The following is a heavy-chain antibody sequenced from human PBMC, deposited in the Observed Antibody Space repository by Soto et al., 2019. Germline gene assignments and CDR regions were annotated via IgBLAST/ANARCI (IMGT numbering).Heavy chain of an antibody. CDR1: GYTFTSYA. J-gene: IGHJ6*02. V-gene: IGHV1-3*01. Sequence: ASVKVSCKASGYTFTSYAMHWVRQAPGQRLEWMGWINAGNGNTKYSQKFQGRVTITRDTSASTAYMELSSLRSEDTAVYYCAGQAYYDFWSGYYENYYYYGMYVWGQGTTVTGSS. CDR2: INAGNGNT. D-gene: IGHD3-3*01. CDR3: AGQAYYDFWSGYYENYYYYGMYV.